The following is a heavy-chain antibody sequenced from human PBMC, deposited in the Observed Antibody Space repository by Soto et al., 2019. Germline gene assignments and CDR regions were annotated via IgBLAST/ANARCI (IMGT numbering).Heavy chain of an antibody. CDR3: ARGVLH. CDR1: GGSISSGGYY. V-gene: IGHV4-31*03. Sequence: QVQLQESGPGLVKPSQTLSLTCTVSGGSISSGGYYWSWIRQHPGKGLEWIGSIYYSGSTYDNPSLKSRVSISVDTSKNQCSLKLSSVTAADADVYCCARGVLHWGQGTLVTVSS. J-gene: IGHJ4*02. D-gene: IGHD3-16*01. CDR2: IYYSGST.